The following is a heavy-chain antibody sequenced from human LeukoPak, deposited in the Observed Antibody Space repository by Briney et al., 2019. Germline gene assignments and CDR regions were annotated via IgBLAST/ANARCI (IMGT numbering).Heavy chain of an antibody. V-gene: IGHV4-59*08. CDR2: IYYSGST. CDR3: ARGSGYSYWFYDY. J-gene: IGHJ4*02. Sequence: SETLSLTCTVSGGSISSYYWSWIRQPPGKGLEWIGYIYYSGSTNYSPSLKSRVTISVDTSKNQFSLKLSSVTAADTAVYYCARGSGYSYWFYDYWGQGTLVTVSS. D-gene: IGHD5-18*01. CDR1: GGSISSYY.